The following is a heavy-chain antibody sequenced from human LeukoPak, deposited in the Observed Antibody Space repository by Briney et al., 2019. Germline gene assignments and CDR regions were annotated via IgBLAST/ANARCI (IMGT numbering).Heavy chain of an antibody. CDR1: GGSISSYY. CDR3: ARGSGGGGPIVVVRGPYGYFDY. CDR2: IYYSGST. Sequence: SETLSLTCTVSGGSISSYYWSWIRQPPGKGLEWIGYIYYSGSTNYNPSLKSRVTISVDTSKNQFSLKLSSVTAADTAVYYCARGSGGGGPIVVVRGPYGYFDYWGQGTLVTVSS. V-gene: IGHV4-59*01. J-gene: IGHJ4*02. D-gene: IGHD2-15*01.